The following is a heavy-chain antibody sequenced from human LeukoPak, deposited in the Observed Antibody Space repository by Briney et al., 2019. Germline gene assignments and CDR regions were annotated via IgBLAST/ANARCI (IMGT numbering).Heavy chain of an antibody. D-gene: IGHD3-10*01. CDR2: IGTAGDT. CDR1: GFTFSSYG. CDR3: ARGCTYYYGSGSYYNTNYFDY. V-gene: IGHV3-13*01. Sequence: GGSLRLSCAASGFTFSSYGMHWVRQATGKGLEWVSAIGTAGDTYYPGSVKGRFTISRENAKNSLYLQMNSLRAGDTAVYYCARGCTYYYGSGSYYNTNYFDYWGQGTLVTVSS. J-gene: IGHJ4*02.